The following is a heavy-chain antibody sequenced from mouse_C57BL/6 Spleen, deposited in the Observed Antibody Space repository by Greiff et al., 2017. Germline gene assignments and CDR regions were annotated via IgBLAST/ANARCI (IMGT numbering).Heavy chain of an antibody. CDR2: IYPGDGDT. CDR1: GYAFSSYW. V-gene: IGHV1-80*01. CDR3: ARRVTGAGLDY. Sequence: QVQLQQSGAELVKPGASVKISCKASGYAFSSYWMNWVKQRPGKGLEWIGQIYPGDGDTNYNGKFKGKATLTADKSSSTAYMQLSSLTSEDSAVYFCARRVTGAGLDYWGQGTTLTVSS. J-gene: IGHJ2*01. D-gene: IGHD4-1*01.